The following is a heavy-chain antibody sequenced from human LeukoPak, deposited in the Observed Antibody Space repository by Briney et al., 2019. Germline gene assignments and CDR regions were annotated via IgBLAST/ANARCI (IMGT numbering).Heavy chain of an antibody. Sequence: ASVKVSCKASGYTFTSYDINWVRQATGQGLEWMGWMNPNSGNTGYAQKFQGRVTMTRNTSISTAYMELSGLRSEDTAVYYCARSPEVGATLASYFDYWGQGTLVTVSS. J-gene: IGHJ4*02. D-gene: IGHD1-26*01. CDR3: ARSPEVGATLASYFDY. V-gene: IGHV1-8*01. CDR2: MNPNSGNT. CDR1: GYTFTSYD.